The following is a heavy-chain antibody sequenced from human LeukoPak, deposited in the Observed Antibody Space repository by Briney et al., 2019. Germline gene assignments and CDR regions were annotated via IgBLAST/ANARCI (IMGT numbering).Heavy chain of an antibody. Sequence: ASVKVSCKASGYTFTGYYMHWVRQAPGQGLEWMGWINPNSGGTNYAQKFQGRVTMTRDTSISTAYMELSRLRSDDTAVYYCARDTSTIFGVVINYYYYCMDVWGKGTTVTVSS. CDR1: GYTFTGYY. CDR3: ARDTSTIFGVVINYYYYCMDV. J-gene: IGHJ6*03. V-gene: IGHV1-2*02. CDR2: INPNSGGT. D-gene: IGHD3-3*01.